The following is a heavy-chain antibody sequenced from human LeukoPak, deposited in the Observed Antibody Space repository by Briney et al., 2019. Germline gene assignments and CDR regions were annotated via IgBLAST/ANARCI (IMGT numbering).Heavy chain of an antibody. Sequence: GGSLXLSCAASGFTSNPSELXXXXXAPGKGXXXXXXISHTXXLIYYADSXXXXXXXXRDNAKNLLYLQMNSLRVEDTGIYYCSSYCSEGTCYGYFHHWGQGTLVSVSS. CDR1: GFTSNPSE. J-gene: IGHJ1*01. CDR2: ISHTXXLI. D-gene: IGHD2-15*01. CDR3: SSYCSEGTCYGYFHH. V-gene: IGHV3-48*03.